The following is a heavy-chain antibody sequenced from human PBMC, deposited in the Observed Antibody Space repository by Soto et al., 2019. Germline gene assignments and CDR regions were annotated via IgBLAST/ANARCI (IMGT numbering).Heavy chain of an antibody. Sequence: QVQLVQSGAEVKKPGSSVKVSCKASGGTFSSYTISWVRQAPGQGLEWMGRIIPILGIANYAQKFQGRVTITADKSTSTAYMELSCLRSEDTAVYYCARPGIAAAGTLGYWGQGTLVTVSS. D-gene: IGHD6-13*01. CDR3: ARPGIAAAGTLGY. J-gene: IGHJ4*02. CDR1: GGTFSSYT. CDR2: IIPILGIA. V-gene: IGHV1-69*02.